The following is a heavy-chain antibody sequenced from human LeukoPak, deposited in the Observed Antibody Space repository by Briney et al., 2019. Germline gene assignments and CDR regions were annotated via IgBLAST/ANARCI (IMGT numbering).Heavy chain of an antibody. J-gene: IGHJ4*02. Sequence: SETLSLTRTVSGGSISSYYWSWIRQPPGKGLEYIGYIYYSGSTNYNPSLKSRVTISVDTSKNQFSLKLSSVTAADTAVYYCARDSTMVRGAIGLVYWGQGTLVTVSS. D-gene: IGHD3-10*01. CDR3: ARDSTMVRGAIGLVY. CDR1: GGSISSYY. CDR2: IYYSGST. V-gene: IGHV4-59*01.